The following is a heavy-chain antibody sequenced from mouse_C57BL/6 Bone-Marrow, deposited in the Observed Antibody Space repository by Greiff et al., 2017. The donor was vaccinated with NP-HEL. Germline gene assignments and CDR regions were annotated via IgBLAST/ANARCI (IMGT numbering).Heavy chain of an antibody. Sequence: DVQLQESGGGLVQPGGSLSFSCAASGFTFTDYYMSWVRQPPGKALEWLGFIRNKANGYTTEYSASVKGRFTISRDKSQSILYLQMNALRAEDSATYYCARSHYVGSSSWFAYWGQGTLVTVSA. CDR3: ARSHYVGSSSWFAY. V-gene: IGHV7-3*01. CDR2: IRNKANGYTT. CDR1: GFTFTDYY. D-gene: IGHD1-1*01. J-gene: IGHJ3*01.